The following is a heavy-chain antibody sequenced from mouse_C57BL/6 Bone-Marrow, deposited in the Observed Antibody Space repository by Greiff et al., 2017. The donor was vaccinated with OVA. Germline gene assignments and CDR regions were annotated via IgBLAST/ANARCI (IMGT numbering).Heavy chain of an antibody. Sequence: EVKLVESGPVLVKPGASVKMSCKASGYTFTDYYMNWVKQSHGKSLEWIGVINPYNGGTSYNQKFKGKATLTVDKSSSTAYMELNSLTSEDSAVYYCARSITTVVARYFDVWGTGTTVTVSS. CDR3: ARSITTVVARYFDV. CDR1: GYTFTDYY. V-gene: IGHV1-19*01. CDR2: INPYNGGT. D-gene: IGHD1-1*01. J-gene: IGHJ1*03.